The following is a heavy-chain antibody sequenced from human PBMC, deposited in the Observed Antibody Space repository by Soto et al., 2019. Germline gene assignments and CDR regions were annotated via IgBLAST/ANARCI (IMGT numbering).Heavy chain of an antibody. J-gene: IGHJ6*02. CDR2: IIPIFGTA. CDR1: GGTFSSYA. CDR3: ARDGGGYYYDSSGPPSMDV. D-gene: IGHD3-22*01. Sequence: QVQLVQSGAEVKKPGSSVKVSCKASGGTFSSYAISWVRQAPGQGLEWMGGIIPIFGTANYAQKFQGRVTITRDESASTAYMELSSLRSEDTAVYDCARDGGGYYYDSSGPPSMDVWGQGTTVTVSS. V-gene: IGHV1-69*05.